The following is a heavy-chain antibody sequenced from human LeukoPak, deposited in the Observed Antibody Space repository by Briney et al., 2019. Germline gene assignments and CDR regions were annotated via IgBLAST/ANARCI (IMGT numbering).Heavy chain of an antibody. CDR3: ARMELDYYDSSGYYYGAFDI. J-gene: IGHJ3*02. CDR1: GGTFSSYA. CDR2: IIPIFGTA. V-gene: IGHV1-69*13. D-gene: IGHD3-22*01. Sequence: SVKVSCKASGGTFSSYAISWVRQAPGQGLEWMGGIIPIFGTANYAQKFQGRVTITADESTSTAYMELSSLRSEDTTVYYCARMELDYYDSSGYYYGAFDIWGQGTMVTVSS.